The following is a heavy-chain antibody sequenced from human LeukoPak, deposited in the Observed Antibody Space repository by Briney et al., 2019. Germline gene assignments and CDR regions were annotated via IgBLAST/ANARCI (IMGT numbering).Heavy chain of an antibody. V-gene: IGHV3-23*01. CDR3: ARGQLWFDY. J-gene: IGHJ5*01. Sequence: GSLRLSCTASGFTFSNYAMSWVRQAPGQGLERVSPIGGSGGNTYYADSVKGRFTISRDNSKNTLYLQMNSLRAEDTAVYYCARGQLWFDYWGQGTRVTVSS. D-gene: IGHD2-2*01. CDR1: GFTFSNYA. CDR2: IGGSGGNT.